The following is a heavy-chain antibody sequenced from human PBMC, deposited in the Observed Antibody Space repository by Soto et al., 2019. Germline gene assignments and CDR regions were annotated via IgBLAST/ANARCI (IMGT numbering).Heavy chain of an antibody. CDR1: GGSISSSNW. J-gene: IGHJ6*02. D-gene: IGHD2-15*01. Sequence: QVQLQESGPGLVKPSGTLSLTCAVSGGSISSSNWWSWVRQPPGKGLEWIGEIYHSGSTNYNPSLESRVTISVDKSKNQFSLKLSSVTAADTAVYYCAGEAPTHNQRYCSGGSCYAETDYYGMDVWRQGTTVTVSS. CDR2: IYHSGST. CDR3: AGEAPTHNQRYCSGGSCYAETDYYGMDV. V-gene: IGHV4-4*02.